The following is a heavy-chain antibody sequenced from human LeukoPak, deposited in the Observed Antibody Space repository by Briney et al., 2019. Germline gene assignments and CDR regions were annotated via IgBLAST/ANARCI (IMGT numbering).Heavy chain of an antibody. J-gene: IGHJ6*03. D-gene: IGHD4-23*01. V-gene: IGHV1-69*13. CDR3: ARTDYGGSSGKYYYYYHYMDV. Sequence: SVKVSCKASGGTFSSYAISWVRQAPGQGLEWMGGIIPIFGTANYAQKFQGRVTITADESTSTAYMELSSLRSEDTAVYYCARTDYGGSSGKYYYYYHYMDVWGKGTTVTVSS. CDR1: GGTFSSYA. CDR2: IIPIFGTA.